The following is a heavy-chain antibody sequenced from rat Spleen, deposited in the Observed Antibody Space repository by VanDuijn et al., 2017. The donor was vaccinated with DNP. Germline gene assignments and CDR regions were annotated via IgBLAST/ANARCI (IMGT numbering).Heavy chain of an antibody. V-gene: IGHV5-20*01. CDR2: ITFDGGST. D-gene: IGHD1-12*02. CDR1: GFIFSDYY. J-gene: IGHJ2*01. CDR3: TTMAAVDY. Sequence: EVQLVESGGGLVQPGRSLKLSCAASGFIFSDYYMAWVRQAPTKGLEWVASITFDGGSTYYRDSVKGRFTISRDNEKSSLCLQMDSLRSEDTATYYCTTMAAVDYWRQGVMVTVSS.